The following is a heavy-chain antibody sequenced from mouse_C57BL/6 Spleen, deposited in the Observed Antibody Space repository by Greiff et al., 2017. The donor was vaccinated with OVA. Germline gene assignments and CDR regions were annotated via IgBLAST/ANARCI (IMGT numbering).Heavy chain of an antibody. J-gene: IGHJ3*01. V-gene: IGHV1-55*01. CDR2: IYPGSGST. CDR3: ARGLHYGSSWFAY. CDR1: GYTFTSYW. Sequence: QVQLQQPGAELVKPGASVKMSCKASGYTFTSYWITWVKQRPGQGLEWIGDIYPGSGSTNYNEKFKSKATLTVDTSSSTAYMQLSSLTSEDSAVYDCARGLHYGSSWFAYWGQGTLVTVSA. D-gene: IGHD1-1*01.